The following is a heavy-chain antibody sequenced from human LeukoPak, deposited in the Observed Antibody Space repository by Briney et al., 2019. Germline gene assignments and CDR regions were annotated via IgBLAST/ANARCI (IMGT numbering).Heavy chain of an antibody. V-gene: IGHV3-23*01. CDR1: GFTFSSYA. CDR3: AKDHFGHQHDSRGYLDYYFGMDL. J-gene: IGHJ6*02. Sequence: AGGSLRLSCAASGFTFSSYAMSWVRQAPGKGLEWVSAISGSGGNTYYADSVKGRFTISRDNSKNTMYLKMHSLGAEATAVYYCAKDHFGHQHDSRGYLDYYFGMDLWGQGTTVTVSS. D-gene: IGHD3-22*01. CDR2: ISGSGGNT.